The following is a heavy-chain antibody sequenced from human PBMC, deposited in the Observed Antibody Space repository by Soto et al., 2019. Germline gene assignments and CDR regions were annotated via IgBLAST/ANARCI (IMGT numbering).Heavy chain of an antibody. CDR2: IYYSGST. V-gene: IGHV4-59*01. D-gene: IGHD3-10*01. CDR1: GGSISSYY. Sequence: QVQLQESGPGLVEPSETLSLTCTVSGGSISSYYWSWIRQPPGKRLEWIGYIYYSGSTNYYPSLKTRFTISVDTSKIQFSLKLSSVTAADTAVYYCARDGLGDAFDIWGQGTMVTVSS. CDR3: ARDGLGDAFDI. J-gene: IGHJ3*02.